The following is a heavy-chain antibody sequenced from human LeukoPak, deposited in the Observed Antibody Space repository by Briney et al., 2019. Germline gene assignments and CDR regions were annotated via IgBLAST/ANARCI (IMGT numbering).Heavy chain of an antibody. D-gene: IGHD2-15*01. Sequence: GASVKVSCKASGGTFSSYAISWVRQAPGQGLEWMGGIIPIFGTANYAQKFQGRVTITTDESTSTAYMELSSLRSEDTAVYYCARGVVVLAAIRYYYYYMDVWGKGTTVTVSS. CDR1: GGTFSSYA. J-gene: IGHJ6*03. CDR2: IIPIFGTA. CDR3: ARGVVVLAAIRYYYYYMDV. V-gene: IGHV1-69*05.